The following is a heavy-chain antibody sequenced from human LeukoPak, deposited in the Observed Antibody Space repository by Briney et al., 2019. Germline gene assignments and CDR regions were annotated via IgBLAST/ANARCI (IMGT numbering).Heavy chain of an antibody. CDR1: GYTFTSYG. CDR2: ISAYNGNT. V-gene: IGHV1-18*01. J-gene: IGHJ5*02. Sequence: ASVKVSCKASGYTFTSYGISWVRQAPGQGLEWMGWISAYNGNTNYAQKLQGRVTMTTDTSTSTAYMELRSLRSDDTAVYYCARDRPGVVVVPAARRRNWFDPWGQGTLVTVSS. CDR3: ARDRPGVVVVPAARRRNWFDP. D-gene: IGHD2-2*01.